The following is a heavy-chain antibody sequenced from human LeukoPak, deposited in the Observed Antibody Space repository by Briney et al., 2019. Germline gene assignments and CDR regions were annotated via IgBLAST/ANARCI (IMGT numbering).Heavy chain of an antibody. D-gene: IGHD4-17*01. CDR3: ARDLRTTGAFDI. CDR1: GFTFSSYA. Sequence: GGSLRLSCAASGFTFSSYAMHWVRQAPGKGLVWVSRINSDGSSTRYADSVKGRFTISRDNAKNTLYLQMNSLRAEDTAVYYCARDLRTTGAFDIWGQGTMVTVSS. V-gene: IGHV3-74*01. CDR2: INSDGSST. J-gene: IGHJ3*02.